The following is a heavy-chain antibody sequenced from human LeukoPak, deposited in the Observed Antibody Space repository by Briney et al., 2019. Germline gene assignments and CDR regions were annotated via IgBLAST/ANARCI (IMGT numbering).Heavy chain of an antibody. CDR1: GGSISSYY. J-gene: IGHJ3*02. Sequence: SETLSLTCTVSGGSISSYYWSWIRQPPGKGLEWIGYIYYSGSTNYNPSLKSRVTISVDTSKNQFSLKLSPVTAADTAVYYCAGYGSGSGAFDIWGQGTMVTVSS. V-gene: IGHV4-59*01. CDR2: IYYSGST. CDR3: AGYGSGSGAFDI. D-gene: IGHD3-10*01.